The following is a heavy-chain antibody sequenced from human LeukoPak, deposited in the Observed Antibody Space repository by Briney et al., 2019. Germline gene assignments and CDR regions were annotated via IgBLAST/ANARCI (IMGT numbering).Heavy chain of an antibody. CDR1: GFTFSGST. J-gene: IGHJ4*02. CDR2: FGNKASRYTT. Sequence: PGGCLILAFSASGFTFSGSTIDSVPQTSGKGLGRVWRFGNKASRYTTAYAASVKGRFTISSDSSNNTANLQMRRLKTEDTTVYYFTTSVNCIREYWGQGTLLTVP. CDR3: TTSVNCIREY. D-gene: IGHD4-23*01. V-gene: IGHV3-73*01.